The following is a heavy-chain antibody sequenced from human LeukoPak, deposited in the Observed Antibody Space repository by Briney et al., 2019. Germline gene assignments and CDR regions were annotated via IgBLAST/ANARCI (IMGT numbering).Heavy chain of an antibody. CDR2: ISYDGSNK. V-gene: IGHV3-30*04. J-gene: IGHJ4*02. CDR3: AREGADIVVVPAAIDLDY. Sequence: GRSLRLSCAASGFTFSSYVMHWVRQAPGKGLEWVAVISYDGSNKYYADSVKGRFTISRDNSKNTLYLQMNSLRAEDTAVYYCAREGADIVVVPAAIDLDYWGQGTLVTVSS. D-gene: IGHD2-2*02. CDR1: GFTFSSYV.